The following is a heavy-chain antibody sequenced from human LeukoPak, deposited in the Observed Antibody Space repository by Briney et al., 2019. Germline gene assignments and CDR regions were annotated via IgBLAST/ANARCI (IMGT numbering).Heavy chain of an antibody. V-gene: IGHV3-11*04. Sequence: PSETLSLTCTVSGGSISGYYMSWIRQAPGKGLEWVSYISTSGSTIYYADSVKGRFTISRDNAKNSLYLQMNSLRAEDTAVYYCARDPYSGTYGDTYYYYMDVWGKGTTVTISS. D-gene: IGHD1-26*01. CDR1: GGSISGYY. J-gene: IGHJ6*03. CDR2: ISTSGSTI. CDR3: ARDPYSGTYGDTYYYYMDV.